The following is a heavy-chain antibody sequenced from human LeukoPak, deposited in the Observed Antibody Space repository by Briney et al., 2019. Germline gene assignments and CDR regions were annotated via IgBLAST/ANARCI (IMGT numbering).Heavy chain of an antibody. V-gene: IGHV1-8*01. CDR1: GYNFTSYD. CDR2: MNPNSGNT. Sequence: ASVKVSCKASGYNFTSYDTNWVRQATGQGLGWMGWMNPNSGNTGYAQKFQGRVTMTRNTSISTAYMELSSLRSEDTAVYYCATRITRVRGVIIHTDYWGQGTLVTVSS. CDR3: ATRITRVRGVIIHTDY. D-gene: IGHD3-10*01. J-gene: IGHJ4*02.